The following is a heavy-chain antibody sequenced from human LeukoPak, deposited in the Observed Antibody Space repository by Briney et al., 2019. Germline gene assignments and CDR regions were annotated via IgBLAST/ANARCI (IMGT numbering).Heavy chain of an antibody. J-gene: IGHJ4*02. CDR3: AREESNWNYYYFDF. V-gene: IGHV1-2*02. CDR2: INPNSGRT. D-gene: IGHD1-7*01. CDR1: GYTFTGYY. Sequence: GASVTVSCQASGYTFTGYYIHWVRQAPGQGLEWMGWINPNSGRTNYAQEFPGRVILTRDTSISTAYMEVTRLRSDDTAVYYCAREESNWNYYYFDFWGQGTLVTVSS.